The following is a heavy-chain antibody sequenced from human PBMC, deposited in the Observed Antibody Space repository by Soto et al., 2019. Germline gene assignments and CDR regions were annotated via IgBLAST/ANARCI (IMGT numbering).Heavy chain of an antibody. CDR1: GGSISSGGYY. CDR3: ARDDNTYYYYGMDV. V-gene: IGHV4-31*03. Sequence: SETLSLTCTVSGGSISSGGYYWSWIRQHPGKGLEWIGYIYYSGSTYYNPSLKSRVTISVDTSKNQFSLKLSSVTAADTAVYYCARDDNTYYYYGMDVWGQGTTVTVSS. J-gene: IGHJ6*02. CDR2: IYYSGST. D-gene: IGHD1-1*01.